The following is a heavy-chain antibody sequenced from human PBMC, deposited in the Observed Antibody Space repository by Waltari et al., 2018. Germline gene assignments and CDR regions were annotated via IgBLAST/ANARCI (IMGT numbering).Heavy chain of an antibody. Sequence: EVQLVESGGRLVQPGVSLSLSCAASGFSFNNYAMSWVRQAPGKGLEWVSSISGGGSTSYADSVKGRFTISRDNSKNTLYLQMNSLRAEDTAAYYCARAHCSGVTCYRGGFEYWGQGTLVTVSS. V-gene: IGHV3-23*04. CDR3: ARAHCSGVTCYRGGFEY. CDR2: ISGGGST. J-gene: IGHJ4*02. D-gene: IGHD2-15*01. CDR1: GFSFNNYA.